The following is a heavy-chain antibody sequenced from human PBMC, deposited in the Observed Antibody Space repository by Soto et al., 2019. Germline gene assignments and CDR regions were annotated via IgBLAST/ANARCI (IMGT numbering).Heavy chain of an antibody. CDR1: GGSISNQY. J-gene: IGHJ4*02. Sequence: QVQLQESGPGLVKPSETLSLTCTVSGGSISNQYWSWIRQPPGKGLEWIGYIYYNGNTNYNPTLKSRVTMSVDTSKNQISLKLRSVTAADTAVYYCTTAHWYSEYWGQGTLVTVHS. V-gene: IGHV4-59*11. CDR2: IYYNGNT. CDR3: TTAHWYSEY. D-gene: IGHD2-21*02.